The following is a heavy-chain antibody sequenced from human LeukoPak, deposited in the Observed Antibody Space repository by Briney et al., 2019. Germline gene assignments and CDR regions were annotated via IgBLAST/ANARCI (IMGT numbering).Heavy chain of an antibody. CDR3: ARDTRYCGGGSCYPDAFDI. D-gene: IGHD2-15*01. V-gene: IGHV4-30-4*01. J-gene: IGHJ3*02. CDR2: IHYTGST. Sequence: PSQTLSLTCTVSGGSISSGDFFWSWIRQPPGKGLEWIGHIHYTGSTYYNPPLMSRVTISVDTSKNQFSLKLNSVTATDTAVYYCARDTRYCGGGSCYPDAFDIWGQGTVVTVSS. CDR1: GGSISSGDFF.